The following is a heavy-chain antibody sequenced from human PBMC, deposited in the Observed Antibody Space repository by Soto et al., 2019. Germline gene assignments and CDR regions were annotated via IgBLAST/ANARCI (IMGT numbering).Heavy chain of an antibody. D-gene: IGHD1-26*01. V-gene: IGHV3-11*01. CDR3: AHLAKDSYHYMDV. CDR2: ISTSGSST. J-gene: IGHJ6*03. Sequence: QVQLVESGGGLVKPGGSLRLSCAASGFSFSDYYMSWIRQAPGNGLEWVSLISTSGSSTDYADSVKGRFTISRDNAKNSLSLQMNSLRAEDTAVYYCAHLAKDSYHYMDVWGNGTTVIVSS. CDR1: GFSFSDYY.